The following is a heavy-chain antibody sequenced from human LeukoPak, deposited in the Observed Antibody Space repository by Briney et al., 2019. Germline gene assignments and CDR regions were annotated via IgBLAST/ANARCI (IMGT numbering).Heavy chain of an antibody. CDR3: ARVDYIWGSYRAYDAFDI. J-gene: IGHJ3*02. V-gene: IGHV3-23*01. CDR1: GFTFSSYA. CDR2: ISGSGGSI. Sequence: PGGSLRLSCAASGFTFSSYAMSWVRLAPGKGLEWVSAISGSGGSIYYADSVKGRFTISRDNAKNSLYLQMNSLRDEDTAVYYCARVDYIWGSYRAYDAFDIWGQGTMVTVSS. D-gene: IGHD3-16*02.